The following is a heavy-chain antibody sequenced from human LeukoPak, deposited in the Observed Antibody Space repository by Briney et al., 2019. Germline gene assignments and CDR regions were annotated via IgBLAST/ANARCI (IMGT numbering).Heavy chain of an antibody. Sequence: GESLRLSCAASGFTFSSHAVSWVRQAPGKGLEWVSGISGTGSSTHYADSVMGRFTVSRDNSKNTLHLQMNSLRAEDTAVYYCARHVWGGFFKHGYHFDYWGQGNLVTVSS. CDR3: ARHVWGGFFKHGYHFDY. CDR1: GFTFSSHA. CDR2: ISGTGSST. J-gene: IGHJ4*02. D-gene: IGHD3-16*01. V-gene: IGHV3-23*01.